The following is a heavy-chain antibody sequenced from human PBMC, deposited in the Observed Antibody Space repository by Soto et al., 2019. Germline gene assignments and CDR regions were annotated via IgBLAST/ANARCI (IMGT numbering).Heavy chain of an antibody. CDR3: ARSQGSSTSLEIYYYYYYGMDV. V-gene: IGHV1-69*01. CDR1: GGTCSSYA. CDR2: IITITGTP. Sequence: QVQLVQSGAEVKTPGSSVKVSCKASGGTCSSYAISWVRQAPGQGLEWMGGIITITGTPTYAQKFQGRVTLTADEATRTAYMELSSLRAEDRAVYYCARSQGSSTSLEIYYYYYYGMDVWGQGTTVTVSS. J-gene: IGHJ6*02. D-gene: IGHD2-2*01.